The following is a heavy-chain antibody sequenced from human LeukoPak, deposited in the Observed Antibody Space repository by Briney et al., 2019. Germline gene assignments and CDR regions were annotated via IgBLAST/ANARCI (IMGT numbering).Heavy chain of an antibody. CDR3: ARDRDVPAIGMDV. CDR1: GFTFSSYG. CDR2: IWYDGSNK. Sequence: GGSLRLSCAASGFTFSSYGMHWVRQAPGKGLEWVAVIWYDGSNKYYADSVKGRFTISRDNSKNTLYLQMNSLRAEDTAVYYCARDRDVPAIGMDVWGQGTTVTVSS. V-gene: IGHV3-33*01. J-gene: IGHJ6*02.